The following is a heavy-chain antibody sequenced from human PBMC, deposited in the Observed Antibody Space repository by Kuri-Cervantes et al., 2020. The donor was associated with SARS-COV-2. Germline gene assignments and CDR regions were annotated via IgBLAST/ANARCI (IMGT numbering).Heavy chain of an antibody. D-gene: IGHD3-22*01. Sequence: LSLTCAASGFTFSDHYMDWVRQAPGKGLEWVGRTRNKANSYTTEYAASVKGRFTISRDDSKNSLYLQMNSLKTEDTAVYYCTTSGNMIVVVITAFDYWGQGTLVTVSS. CDR1: GFTFSDHY. V-gene: IGHV3-72*01. CDR3: TTSGNMIVVVITAFDY. J-gene: IGHJ4*02. CDR2: TRNKANSYTT.